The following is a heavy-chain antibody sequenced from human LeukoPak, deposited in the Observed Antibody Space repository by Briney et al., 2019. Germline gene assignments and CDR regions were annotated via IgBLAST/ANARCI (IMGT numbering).Heavy chain of an antibody. J-gene: IGHJ6*02. V-gene: IGHV1-69*04. CDR2: IIPVLNIT. CDR1: GGTFSSSA. CDR3: ARDQGLTAPPPYGLDV. D-gene: IGHD5-18*01. Sequence: GASVKVSCKTSGGTFSSSAITWVRQAPGQGLEWMGRIIPVLNITNYAQKFQGSVTITADTSTSTVYMELSSLRSEETAVYYCARDQGLTAPPPYGLDVWGQGTTVIVSS.